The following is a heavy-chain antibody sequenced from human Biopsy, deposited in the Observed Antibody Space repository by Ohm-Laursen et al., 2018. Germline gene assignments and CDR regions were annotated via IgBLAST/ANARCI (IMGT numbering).Heavy chain of an antibody. Sequence: SETLSLTCAVNGESSSGYFWNWIRQPPGKGLEWIGEINQSGSTKYNPSLKRRATLSADSSNSQFSLRLTSVTAADTAICYCARGSGYFKLDVWGQGTTVTVSS. CDR3: ARGSGYFKLDV. CDR1: GESSSGYF. CDR2: INQSGST. D-gene: IGHD5-12*01. V-gene: IGHV4-34*01. J-gene: IGHJ6*02.